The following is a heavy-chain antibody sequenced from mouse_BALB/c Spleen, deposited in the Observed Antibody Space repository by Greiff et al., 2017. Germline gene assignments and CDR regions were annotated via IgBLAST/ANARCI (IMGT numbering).Heavy chain of an antibody. V-gene: IGHV5-17*02. CDR2: ISSGSSTI. CDR1: GFTFSSFG. CDR3: AKDGKGFAY. D-gene: IGHD2-1*01. Sequence: EVKLMESGGGLVQPGGSRKLSCAASGFTFSSFGMHWVRQAPEKGLEWVAYISSGSSTIYYADTVKGRFTISRDNPKNTLFLQMTSLRSEDTAMYYCAKDGKGFAYWGQGTLVTVSA. J-gene: IGHJ3*01.